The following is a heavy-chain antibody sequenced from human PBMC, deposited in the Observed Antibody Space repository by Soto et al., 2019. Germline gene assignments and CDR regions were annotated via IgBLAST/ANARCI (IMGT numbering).Heavy chain of an antibody. CDR2: ISSDGSST. CDR1: GFTFNSYG. V-gene: IGHV3-74*01. J-gene: IGHJ1*01. CDR3: TRGLSSSSL. D-gene: IGHD6-6*01. Sequence: PGGSLRLSCAASGFTFNSYGMHWVRQAAGKGLVWVSRISSDGSSTIYADSVKGRFTISRDNAKNTVYLQMNGLRAEDTAMYYCTRGLSSSSLWGQGTLVTVSS.